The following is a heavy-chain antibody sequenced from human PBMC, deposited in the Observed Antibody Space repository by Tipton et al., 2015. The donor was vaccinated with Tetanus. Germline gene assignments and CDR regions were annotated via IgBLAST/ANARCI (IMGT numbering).Heavy chain of an antibody. CDR3: ATGDFWSGFYALFDY. CDR1: GFTFKDYY. V-gene: IGHV3-11*01. D-gene: IGHD3-3*01. J-gene: IGHJ4*02. Sequence: SLRLSCAVSGFTFKDYYMSWIRQAPGKGLEWLSFISSSGTDIHCADSVKGRFTISRDNAESSLYLQMNSLRAEDTAVYYCATGDFWSGFYALFDYWGQGTLVTVSS. CDR2: ISSSGTDI.